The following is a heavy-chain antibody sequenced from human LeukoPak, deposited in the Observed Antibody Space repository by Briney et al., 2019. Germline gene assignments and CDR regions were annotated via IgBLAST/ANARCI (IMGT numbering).Heavy chain of an antibody. Sequence: SETQSLTCAVYGGSFSGYYWSWIRQPPGKGLEWIGEINHSGSTNYNPSLKSRVTISVDTSKNQFSLKLSSVTAADTAVYYCARSSTKTYYYDSSGYYNWGQGTLVTVSS. CDR3: ARSSTKTYYYDSSGYYN. CDR1: GGSFSGYY. V-gene: IGHV4-34*01. J-gene: IGHJ4*02. D-gene: IGHD3-22*01. CDR2: INHSGST.